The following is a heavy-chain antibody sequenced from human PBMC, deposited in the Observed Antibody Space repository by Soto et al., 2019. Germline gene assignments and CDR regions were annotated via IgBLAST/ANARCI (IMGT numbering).Heavy chain of an antibody. CDR2: INPYNGAT. CDR3: ATTSGQDSSAWQKLDV. Sequence: QVQLVQSGAEVKKPGASVKVSCKASGYTFTDYHVHWVRQAPGQGLEWMGWINPYNGATNYAQKFQGRVSLTRDTSISTAHRELNSLKSDDTAMYYCATTSGQDSSAWQKLDVWGQGTTVTVS. J-gene: IGHJ6*02. D-gene: IGHD6-19*01. CDR1: GYTFTDYH. V-gene: IGHV1-2*02.